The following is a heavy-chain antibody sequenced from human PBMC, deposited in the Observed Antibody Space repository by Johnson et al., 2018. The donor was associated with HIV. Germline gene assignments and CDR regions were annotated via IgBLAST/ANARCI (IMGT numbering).Heavy chain of an antibody. CDR1: GFTFSSYW. CDR3: ARGGRKWELLGDDAFDI. D-gene: IGHD1-26*01. V-gene: IGHV3-13*01. CDR2: IYSGGAT. J-gene: IGHJ3*02. Sequence: VQLVESGGGVVQPGGSLRLSCAASGFTFSSYWMIWVRQAPGKGLEWVSVIYSGGATYYPGSVKGRFTISRENAKNSLYLQMNSLRAGDTAVYYCARGGRKWELLGDDAFDIWGQGTMVTVSS.